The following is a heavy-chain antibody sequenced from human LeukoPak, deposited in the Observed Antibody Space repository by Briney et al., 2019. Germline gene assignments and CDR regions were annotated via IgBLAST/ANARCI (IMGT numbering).Heavy chain of an antibody. CDR3: ARALYGDYLYFDY. J-gene: IGHJ4*02. D-gene: IGHD4-17*01. Sequence: SETLSLTCAVYGGSFSGYYWSWICQPPGKGLEWIGEINHSGSTNYNPSLKSRVTISVDTSKNQFSLKLSSVTAADTAVYYCARALYGDYLYFDYWGQGTLVTVSS. V-gene: IGHV4-34*01. CDR2: INHSGST. CDR1: GGSFSGYY.